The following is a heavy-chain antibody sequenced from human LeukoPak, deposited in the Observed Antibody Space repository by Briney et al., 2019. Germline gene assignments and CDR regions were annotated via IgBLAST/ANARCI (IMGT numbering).Heavy chain of an antibody. V-gene: IGHV3-21*01. D-gene: IGHD3-10*01. CDR3: ARDYYGSGSLKGFDP. CDR2: ISSSSSYI. J-gene: IGHJ5*02. CDR1: GFTFSSYS. Sequence: SGGSLRLSCAASGFTFSSYSMNWVRQAPGKGLEWVSSISSSSSYIYYADSVKGRFTISRDNAKNSLYLQMNSLRAEDTAVYYCARDYYGSGSLKGFDPWGQGTLVTVSS.